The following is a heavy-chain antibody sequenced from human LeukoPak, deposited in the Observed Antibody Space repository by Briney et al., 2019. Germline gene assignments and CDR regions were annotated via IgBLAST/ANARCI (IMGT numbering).Heavy chain of an antibody. CDR1: SGSISSYY. V-gene: IGHV4-59*01. J-gene: IGHJ5*02. CDR2: IYYSGST. D-gene: IGHD3-9*01. CDR3: AKALTPSSWFDP. Sequence: SETLSLTCTVSSGSISSYYWSWIRQPPGKGLEWIGYIYYSGSTNYTPSLKNRVTILVDTSKNQFSLRLSSVTAADTAVYCCAKALTPSSWFDPWGQGTLVTVSS.